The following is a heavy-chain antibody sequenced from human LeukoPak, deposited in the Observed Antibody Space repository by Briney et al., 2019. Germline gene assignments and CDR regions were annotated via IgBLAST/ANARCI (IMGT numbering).Heavy chain of an antibody. D-gene: IGHD6-13*01. CDR2: IGGNGHTT. CDR1: GFTFDDYA. V-gene: IGHV3-43*02. Sequence: PGGSLRLSCAASGFTFDDYAMHWVRQAPGKGLEWVSLIGGNGHTTFYADSVKGRFTISRDNGKNSLYLQMNSLTTEDTAFYYCAKDTGYTRDLDYWGQGTLVTVSS. CDR3: AKDTGYTRDLDY. J-gene: IGHJ4*02.